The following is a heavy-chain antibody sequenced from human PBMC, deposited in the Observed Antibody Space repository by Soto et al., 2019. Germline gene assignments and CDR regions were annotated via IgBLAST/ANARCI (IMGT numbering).Heavy chain of an antibody. Sequence: GGSLRLSCAASGFTFSSYAMSWVRQAPGKGLEWVSAISGSGGSTYYADSVKGRFTISRDNSKNTLYLQMNSLRAEDTAVYYCANDPAIRRFGELIHFPYWGQGTLVTVST. D-gene: IGHD3-10*01. CDR1: GFTFSSYA. CDR3: ANDPAIRRFGELIHFPY. V-gene: IGHV3-23*01. CDR2: ISGSGGST. J-gene: IGHJ4*02.